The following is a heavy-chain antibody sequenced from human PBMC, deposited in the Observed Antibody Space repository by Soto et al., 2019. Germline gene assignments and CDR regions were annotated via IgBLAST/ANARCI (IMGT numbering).Heavy chain of an antibody. CDR2: INSDGSTT. V-gene: IGHV3-74*01. D-gene: IGHD2-2*01. CDR3: AIWEYYALSGDQHFDE. Sequence: GSLRLSCEASGFTISECSMNWVRQAPGKGLVWVSRINSDGSTTSYVDSVKGRFTISRDNAKNTLYLQMNSLRAEDTAGYYCAIWEYYALSGDQHFDEWGQGTLVTVSS. CDR1: GFTISECS. J-gene: IGHJ4*02.